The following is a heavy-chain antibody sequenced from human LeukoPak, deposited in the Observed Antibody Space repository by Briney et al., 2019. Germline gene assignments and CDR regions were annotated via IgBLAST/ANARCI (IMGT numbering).Heavy chain of an antibody. V-gene: IGHV3-23*01. CDR1: GFTFSSYA. CDR2: ISGSGGST. J-gene: IGHJ4*02. D-gene: IGHD6-19*01. CDR3: ASFGDSSLYYFDY. Sequence: GGSLRLSCAASGFTFSSYAMSWVRQAPGKGLEWVSAISGSGGSTYYADSVKGRFTISRDNAKNSLYLQMNSLRAEDTAVYYCASFGDSSLYYFDYWGQGTLVTVSS.